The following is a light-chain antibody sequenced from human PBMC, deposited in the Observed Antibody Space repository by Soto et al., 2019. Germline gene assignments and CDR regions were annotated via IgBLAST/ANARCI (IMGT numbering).Light chain of an antibody. J-gene: IGKJ1*01. CDR2: GAS. Sequence: IVLTQSRGTLSHSPGASPTLSCQAIQSVRSNLDWYQQKPGKSPMLLIYGASTKATGIPARFSGSGSGTDFTLTISSLQPEDFEVYYCQQRSNWPRTFGQGTKVDIK. V-gene: IGKV3-11*01. CDR1: QSVRSN. CDR3: QQRSNWPRT.